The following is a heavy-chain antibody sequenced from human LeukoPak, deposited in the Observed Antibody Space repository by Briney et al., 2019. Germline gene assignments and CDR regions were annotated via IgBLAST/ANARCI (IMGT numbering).Heavy chain of an antibody. J-gene: IGHJ4*02. CDR3: TRGAGWLIDY. CDR1: DDSISDYY. V-gene: IGHV4-59*01. Sequence: SETLSLTCTVSDDSISDYYRGWIRQPPGKGLEWIGYFHNRGTSTYNPSLKSRVTISADTSKNQFSLKLNSLTTADTAVYYCTRGAGWLIDYWGQGILVTVPS. CDR2: FHNRGTS. D-gene: IGHD3-16*01.